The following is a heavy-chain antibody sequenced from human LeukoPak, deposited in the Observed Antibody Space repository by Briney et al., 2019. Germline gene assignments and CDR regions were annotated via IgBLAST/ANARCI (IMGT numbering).Heavy chain of an antibody. J-gene: IGHJ3*02. CDR1: GYTFTGYY. CDR2: INPNSGGT. Sequence: ASVKVSCKASGYTFTGYYMHWVRQAPGQGLGWMGWINPNSGGTNYAQKFQGRVTMTRDTSISTAYMELSRLRSDDTAVYYCARVLQTTIFGVVINTNDAFDIWGQGTMVTVSS. CDR3: ARVLQTTIFGVVINTNDAFDI. V-gene: IGHV1-2*02. D-gene: IGHD3-3*01.